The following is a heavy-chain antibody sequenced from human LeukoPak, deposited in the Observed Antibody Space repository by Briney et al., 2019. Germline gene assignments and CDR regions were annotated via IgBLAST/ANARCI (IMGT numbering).Heavy chain of an antibody. Sequence: GASVKVSCKASGYTFTSYDINWVRQATGQGLEWMGWMNPNSGNTGYAQKFQGRVTMTRNTSISTAYMELSSLRSEDTAVYYCARGRGYDILTGYYTLPSYWGQGTLVTVSS. CDR3: ARGRGYDILTGYYTLPSY. CDR1: GYTFTSYD. D-gene: IGHD3-9*01. CDR2: MNPNSGNT. J-gene: IGHJ4*02. V-gene: IGHV1-8*01.